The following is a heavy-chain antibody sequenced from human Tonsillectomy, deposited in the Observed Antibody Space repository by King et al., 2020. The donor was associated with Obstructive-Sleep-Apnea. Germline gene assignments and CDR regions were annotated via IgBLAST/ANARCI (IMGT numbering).Heavy chain of an antibody. Sequence: QLQESGPGLVKPSETLSLTCTVSGGSISSSNYYWGWISQPPGKRLEWIGSISYSGSSYYNPSLKIRVTISVDTSQNPFSLKRGSVTAADTAGYYCARDVPYCGGDCYTADWFDPWGQGTLVTVSS. J-gene: IGHJ5*02. CDR2: ISYSGSS. CDR1: GGSISSSNYY. V-gene: IGHV4-39*07. D-gene: IGHD2-21*02. CDR3: ARDVPYCGGDCYTADWFDP.